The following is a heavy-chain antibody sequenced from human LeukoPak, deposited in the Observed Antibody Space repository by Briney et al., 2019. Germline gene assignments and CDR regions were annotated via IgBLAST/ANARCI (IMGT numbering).Heavy chain of an antibody. CDR3: ARVYPPLAAAGTAVYY. J-gene: IGHJ4*02. CDR2: INHSGST. D-gene: IGHD6-13*01. V-gene: IGHV4-34*01. CDR1: GGSFSGYY. Sequence: SETLSLTWAVYGGSFSGYYWSWIRQPPGKGLEWIGEINHSGSTNYNPSLKSRVTISVDTSKNQFSLQLSSVTAADAAVYYRARVYPPLAAAGTAVYYWGQGTLVTVSS.